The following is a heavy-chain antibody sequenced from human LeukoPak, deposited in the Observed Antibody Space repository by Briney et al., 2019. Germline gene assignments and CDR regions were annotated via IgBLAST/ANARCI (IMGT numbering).Heavy chain of an antibody. CDR3: ARGRVDYDYVWGGYRSRHFDY. J-gene: IGHJ4*02. V-gene: IGHV4-34*01. CDR1: GGSFSGYY. D-gene: IGHD3-16*02. CDR2: INHSGST. Sequence: KPSETLSLTCAVYGGSFSGYYWSWIRQPPGKGLEWIGEINHSGSTNYNPSLKSRVTISVDTSKNQFSLKLSSVTAADTAVYYCARGRVDYDYVWGGYRSRHFDYWGQGTLVTVSS.